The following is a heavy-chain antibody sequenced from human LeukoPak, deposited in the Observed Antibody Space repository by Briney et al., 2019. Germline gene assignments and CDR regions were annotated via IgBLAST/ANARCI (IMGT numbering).Heavy chain of an antibody. CDR2: FDPEDGET. Sequence: ASVKVSCKVSGYTLTKLSMHWVRQAPGKGLEWMGGFDPEDGETIYAQKFQGRLTMTEDTSTDPAYMELSSLRSEDTAVYYCATASLRFLEWLPPWGYYYYMDVWGKGTTVTVSS. V-gene: IGHV1-24*01. D-gene: IGHD3-3*01. J-gene: IGHJ6*03. CDR1: GYTLTKLS. CDR3: ATASLRFLEWLPPWGYYYYMDV.